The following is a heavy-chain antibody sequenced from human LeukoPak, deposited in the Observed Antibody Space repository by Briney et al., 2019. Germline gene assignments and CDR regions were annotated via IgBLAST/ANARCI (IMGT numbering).Heavy chain of an antibody. Sequence: SETLSLTCAVYGGSFSGYYWSWIRQPPGKGLEWIGEINHSGSTNYNPSLKSRVTISVDTSKNQFSLKLSSVTAADTAVYYCARSLYYYGSDSFDIWGQGTMVTVSS. CDR2: INHSGST. D-gene: IGHD3-10*01. J-gene: IGHJ3*02. CDR3: ARSLYYYGSDSFDI. V-gene: IGHV4-34*01. CDR1: GGSFSGYY.